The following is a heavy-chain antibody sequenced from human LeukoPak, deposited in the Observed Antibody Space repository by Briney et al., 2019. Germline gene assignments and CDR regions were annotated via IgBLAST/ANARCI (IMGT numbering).Heavy chain of an antibody. CDR2: IYYSGST. V-gene: IGHV4-59*08. J-gene: IGHJ6*03. CDR3: ARLRAQYCSGTSCYREYYYYYMDV. CDR1: GGSFSGYY. Sequence: SETLSLTCAVYGGSFSGYYWSWIRQPPGKGLEWIGYIYYSGSTNYNPSLKSRVTISVDTSKNQFSLKLSSVTAADTAVYYCARLRAQYCSGTSCYREYYYYYMDVWGKGTTVTISS. D-gene: IGHD2-2*02.